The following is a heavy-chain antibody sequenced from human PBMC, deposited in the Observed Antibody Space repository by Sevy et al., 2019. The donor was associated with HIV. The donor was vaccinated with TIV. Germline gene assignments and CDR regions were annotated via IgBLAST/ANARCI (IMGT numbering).Heavy chain of an antibody. J-gene: IGHJ4*02. Sequence: GGSLRLSCAASGFPVSSNYMSRVRQAPRKGLEWVSVIYSDGSTYHADSVKGRFTISRDNSKNTLYLQMNSLRVEDTAVYYCARGKSGYGYGLDYWGQGTLVTVSS. CDR2: IYSDGST. D-gene: IGHD5-18*01. CDR3: ARGKSGYGYGLDY. CDR1: GFPVSSNY. V-gene: IGHV3-66*01.